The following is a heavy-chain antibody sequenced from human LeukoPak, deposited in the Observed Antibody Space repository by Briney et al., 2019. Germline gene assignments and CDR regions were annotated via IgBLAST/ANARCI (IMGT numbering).Heavy chain of an antibody. V-gene: IGHV3-7*01. D-gene: IGHD5-18*01. Sequence: GGSLRLSCAASGFTFSSYWMSWVRQAPGKGLEWVANIKQDGSEKYYVDSVKGRFTISRDNAKNSLYLQMNSLRAEDTAVYYCASPFSEWLLPLGAFDIWGQGTMVTVSS. CDR3: ASPFSEWLLPLGAFDI. J-gene: IGHJ3*02. CDR2: IKQDGSEK. CDR1: GFTFSSYW.